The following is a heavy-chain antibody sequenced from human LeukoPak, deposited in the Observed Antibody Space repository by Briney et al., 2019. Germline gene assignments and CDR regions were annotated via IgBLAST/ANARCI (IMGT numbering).Heavy chain of an antibody. CDR2: MNPNSGNT. CDR1: GYTFTSYD. Sequence: ASVKVSCKASGYTFTSYDINWVRQATGQGLEWMGWMNPNSGNTGYAQKFQGRVTMTRNTSISTAYMELSSLRSEDTAVYYCARGYGSGSYYAPLDAFDIWGQGTMVTVSS. CDR3: ARGYGSGSYYAPLDAFDI. J-gene: IGHJ3*02. V-gene: IGHV1-8*01. D-gene: IGHD3-10*01.